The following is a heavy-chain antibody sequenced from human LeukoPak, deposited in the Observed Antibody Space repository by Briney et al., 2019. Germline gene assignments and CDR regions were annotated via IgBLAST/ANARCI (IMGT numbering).Heavy chain of an antibody. Sequence: GRSLRLSCAASGFIFSNDAMHWVRQAPGKGLEWLATISRDGKRQFYTDSVKGRFTISRDDSRNTLYLQMNSLRPEDTAVYYCARDRLNRAYCGNDCYSAAFDYWGQGTLVTVSS. V-gene: IGHV3-30*03. D-gene: IGHD2-21*02. CDR1: GFIFSNDA. J-gene: IGHJ4*02. CDR3: ARDRLNRAYCGNDCYSAAFDY. CDR2: ISRDGKRQ.